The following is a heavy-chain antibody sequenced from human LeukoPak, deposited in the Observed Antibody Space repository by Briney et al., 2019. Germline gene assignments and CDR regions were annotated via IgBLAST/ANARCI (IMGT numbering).Heavy chain of an antibody. CDR2: ISGSGGST. J-gene: IGHJ4*02. V-gene: IGHV3-23*01. CDR1: GFTFSSYA. D-gene: IGHD2-2*01. CDR3: AKAGIVVVPAAKLKSYYFDY. Sequence: PGGSLRLSCAASGFTFSSYAMSWVRQAPGEGLEWVSAISGSGGSTYYADSVKGRFTISRDNSKNTLYLQMNSLRAEDTAVYYCAKAGIVVVPAAKLKSYYFDYWGQGTLVTVSS.